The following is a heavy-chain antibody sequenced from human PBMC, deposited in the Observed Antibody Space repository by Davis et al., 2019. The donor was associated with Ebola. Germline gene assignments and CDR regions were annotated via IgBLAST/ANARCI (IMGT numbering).Heavy chain of an antibody. D-gene: IGHD4-17*01. CDR2: IYSGGST. CDR3: ASEGGDYPYYYGMDV. V-gene: IGHV3-66*01. J-gene: IGHJ6*02. CDR1: GFTVSSNY. Sequence: GGSLRLSCAASGFTVSSNYMSWVRQAPGKGLEWVSVIYSGGSTYYADSVKGRFTISRDNSKNTLYLQMNSLRAEDTAVYYCASEGGDYPYYYGMDVWGQGTTVTVSS.